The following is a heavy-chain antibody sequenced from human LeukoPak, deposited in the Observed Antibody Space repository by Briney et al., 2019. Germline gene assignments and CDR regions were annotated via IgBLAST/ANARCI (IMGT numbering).Heavy chain of an antibody. D-gene: IGHD2-2*01. V-gene: IGHV1-46*01. CDR2: ISPSGGST. Sequence: ASVKVSCKASGYTFTSHYIHWVRQAPGQGLEWMAIISPSGGSTTYAQKFQGRVTMTRDTSTSTVYMDLSSLRSDDTAVYYCARDVASHMGLANYFDYWGQGALVIVSS. CDR1: GYTFTSHY. J-gene: IGHJ4*02. CDR3: ARDVASHMGLANYFDY.